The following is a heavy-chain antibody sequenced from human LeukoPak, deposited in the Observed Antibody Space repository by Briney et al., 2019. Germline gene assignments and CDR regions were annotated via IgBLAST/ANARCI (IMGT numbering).Heavy chain of an antibody. D-gene: IGHD6-19*01. J-gene: IGHJ4*02. Sequence: SESLSLTCTVSGGSSSLYYWSWIRQPPGKGLEWIGYIYYSGSTNYNPSLKSRVTISVDTSKNQFSLKLSSVTAADTAVYYCARLKQAGPLWDWGQGTLVTVSS. CDR2: IYYSGST. V-gene: IGHV4-59*08. CDR1: GGSSSLYY. CDR3: ARLKQAGPLWD.